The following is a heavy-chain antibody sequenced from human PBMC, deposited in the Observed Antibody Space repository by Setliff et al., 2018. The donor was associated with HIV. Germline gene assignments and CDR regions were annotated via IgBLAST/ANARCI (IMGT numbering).Heavy chain of an antibody. J-gene: IGHJ4*02. CDR2: MKPNSGDS. CDR1: GYTFTAYC. V-gene: IGHV1-2*06. D-gene: IGHD2-2*01. CDR3: ARDLVGCSSIGCLFDY. Sequence: ASVKDSCQTSGYTFTAYCIHWVRQAPGQGLEWMGRMKPNSGDSKYAQKFQGRIPMTRDTSITKGYMDLSGLTPDDTAVYYCARDLVGCSSIGCLFDYWGQGTLVTVSS.